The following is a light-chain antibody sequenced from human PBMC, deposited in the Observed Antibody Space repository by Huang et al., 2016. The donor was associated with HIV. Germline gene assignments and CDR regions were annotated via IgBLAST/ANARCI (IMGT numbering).Light chain of an antibody. CDR3: QQSYRPPRT. Sequence: DIQMTQSPSSLSASVGDRVTITCRASQSIDKNLNLHQQKPGKAPKLLNSATANLHSGVPSRFSGSGSATDFTLTISSLQAEDSATYYCQQSYRPPRTFGQGTQLEI. J-gene: IGKJ2*01. V-gene: IGKV1-39*01. CDR1: QSIDKN. CDR2: ATA.